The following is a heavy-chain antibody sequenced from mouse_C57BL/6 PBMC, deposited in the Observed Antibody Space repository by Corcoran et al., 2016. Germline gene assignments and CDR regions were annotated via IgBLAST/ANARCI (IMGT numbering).Heavy chain of an antibody. D-gene: IGHD2-4*01. CDR3: ARWDYDVLYAMDY. Sequence: EVQLQQSGPELVKTGASVKIPCKASGYTFTDYNMDWVKQSHGKSLEWIGDINPNNGGTIYNQKFKGKATLTVDKSSSTAYMELRSLTSEDTAVYYCARWDYDVLYAMDYWGQGTSVNVSS. V-gene: IGHV1-18*01. CDR2: INPNNGGT. J-gene: IGHJ4*01. CDR1: GYTFTDYN.